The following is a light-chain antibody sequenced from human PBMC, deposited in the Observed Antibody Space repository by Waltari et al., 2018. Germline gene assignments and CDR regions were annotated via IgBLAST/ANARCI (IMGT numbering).Light chain of an antibody. Sequence: DIQMTQSPSSKPASVGDRVTITCQASQHINNHLGWYQQKPGKAPKLLIFSASTLFRGVPSRFSAHGSGTEFTLTITSLQPEDFATYYCQEVLSQNLTFGHGTKVEI. CDR1: QHINNH. CDR3: QEVLSQNLT. J-gene: IGKJ1*01. CDR2: SAS. V-gene: IGKV1-17*01.